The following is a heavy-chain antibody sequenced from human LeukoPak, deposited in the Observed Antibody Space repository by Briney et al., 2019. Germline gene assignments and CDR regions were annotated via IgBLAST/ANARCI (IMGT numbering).Heavy chain of an antibody. CDR2: IYIGGDT. CDR3: AREVGSGSYLAHAFDL. CDR1: RFTFSTYS. Sequence: GGSLRLSCAASRFTFSTYSMNWVRQAPGKGLEWVSLIYIGGDTYYADSVRGRFTISRDNSKNTIYLQMNSLRVEDTAVYYCAREVGSGSYLAHAFDLWGQGTMVTVSS. J-gene: IGHJ3*01. V-gene: IGHV3-53*01. D-gene: IGHD1-26*01.